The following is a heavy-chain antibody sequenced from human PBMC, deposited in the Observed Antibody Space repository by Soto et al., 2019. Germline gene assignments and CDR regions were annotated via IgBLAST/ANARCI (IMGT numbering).Heavy chain of an antibody. CDR2: ISSSSSYI. CDR3: ASAFALRRYSSAAPQKFDY. Sequence: GGSLRLSCAASGFTFSSYSMNWVRQAPGKGLEWVSSISSSSSYIYYADSMKSRFTISRDNAKNSLFLQMNSLRAEDTAVYYCASAFALRRYSSAAPQKFDYWGQGTLVTVSS. D-gene: IGHD6-19*01. J-gene: IGHJ4*02. V-gene: IGHV3-21*01. CDR1: GFTFSSYS.